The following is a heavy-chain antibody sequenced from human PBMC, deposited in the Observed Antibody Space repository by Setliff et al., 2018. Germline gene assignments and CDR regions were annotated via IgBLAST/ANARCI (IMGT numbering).Heavy chain of an antibody. Sequence: PGGSLRVSCTTSGFSFGDYAITWVRQAPGKGLEWVGFIKSKAYGGTTEYAASVKGRFTISRDYSRNIAYVQMNSLKTEDTAVYYCTRDSYGSYYYGMDVWGQGTTVTVS. D-gene: IGHD5-18*01. CDR3: TRDSYGSYYYGMDV. V-gene: IGHV3-49*04. CDR1: GFSFGDYA. CDR2: IKSKAYGGTT. J-gene: IGHJ6*02.